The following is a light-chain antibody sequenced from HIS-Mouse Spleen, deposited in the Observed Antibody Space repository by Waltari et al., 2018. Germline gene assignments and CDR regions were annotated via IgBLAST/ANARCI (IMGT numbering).Light chain of an antibody. V-gene: IGLV1-40*01. J-gene: IGLJ2*01. CDR2: GNS. CDR3: QSYDSSLSGHVV. CDR1: SPNTGAGSD. Sequence: QSVLTQPPSVSGAPGQRVTISCTGSSPNTGAGSDVHWDQQPPGTAPKLPIYGNSNRPSGVPDRFSGSKSGTSASLAITGLQAEDEADYYCQSYDSSLSGHVVFGGGTKLTVL.